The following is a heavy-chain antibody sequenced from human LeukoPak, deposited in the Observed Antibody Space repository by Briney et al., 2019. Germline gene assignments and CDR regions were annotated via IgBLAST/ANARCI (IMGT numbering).Heavy chain of an antibody. CDR2: ISYDGSNK. Sequence: GGSLRLSCAASGFTFSSYAMHWVRQAPGKGLEWVAVISYDGSNKYYADSVKGRFTISRDNSKNTLYLQMNSLRAEDTAVYYCASPLGGGQLWLEEYGAFDIWGQGTMVTVSS. D-gene: IGHD5-18*01. V-gene: IGHV3-30*04. CDR1: GFTFSSYA. CDR3: ASPLGGGQLWLEEYGAFDI. J-gene: IGHJ3*02.